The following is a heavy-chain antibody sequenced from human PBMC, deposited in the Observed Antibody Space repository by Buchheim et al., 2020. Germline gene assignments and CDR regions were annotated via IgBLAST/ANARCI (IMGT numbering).Heavy chain of an antibody. CDR1: GFTFSSYA. Sequence: QVQLVESGGGVVQPGRSLRLSCAASGFTFSSYAMHWVRQAPGKGLEWVAVISYDGSNKYYADSVKGRFTISRDNSKNTLYLQMNSLRAEDTAVYYCARDRGSGWPIKDFDYWGQGTL. V-gene: IGHV3-30*04. J-gene: IGHJ4*02. CDR2: ISYDGSNK. CDR3: ARDRGSGWPIKDFDY. D-gene: IGHD6-19*01.